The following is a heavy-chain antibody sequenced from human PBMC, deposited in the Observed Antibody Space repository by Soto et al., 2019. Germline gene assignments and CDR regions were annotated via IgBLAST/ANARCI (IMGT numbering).Heavy chain of an antibody. CDR1: GGSISSGGYY. J-gene: IGHJ5*02. Sequence: QVQLQESGPGLVKPSQTLSLTCTVSGGSISSGGYYWSWIRQHPGKGLEWIGYIYYSGSTYYNPSLKSRVTISVDTSKHQFSLKLSSVTAADTAVYYCARGGNYYDCSGRAPHEFAPWGQGTLVTVSS. D-gene: IGHD3-22*01. V-gene: IGHV4-31*03. CDR2: IYYSGST. CDR3: ARGGNYYDCSGRAPHEFAP.